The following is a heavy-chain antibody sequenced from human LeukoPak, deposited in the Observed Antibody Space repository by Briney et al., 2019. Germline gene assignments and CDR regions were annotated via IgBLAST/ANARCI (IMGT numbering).Heavy chain of an antibody. CDR1: GGSISTTNW. D-gene: IGHD1-26*01. Sequence: PSWTLSLTCGGSGGSISTTNWWSWGRQRPGQGLEWVWEISLTGRTNYNPSLNGRATMSLEESSNQPSLTLTSVTAADTAIYYCSRESGAFCTFDYWGQGTLVIVPS. CDR3: SRESGAFCTFDY. V-gene: IGHV4-4*02. J-gene: IGHJ4*02. CDR2: ISLTGRT.